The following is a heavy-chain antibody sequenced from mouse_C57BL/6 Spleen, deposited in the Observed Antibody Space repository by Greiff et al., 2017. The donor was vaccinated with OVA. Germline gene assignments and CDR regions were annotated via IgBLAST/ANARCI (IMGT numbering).Heavy chain of an antibody. J-gene: IGHJ3*01. CDR3: ARNYYDYPWFAY. CDR2: ISSGSSTI. V-gene: IGHV5-17*01. D-gene: IGHD2-4*01. CDR1: GFTFSDYG. Sequence: DVLLVESGGGLVKPGGSLKLSCAASGFTFSDYGMHWVRQAPEKGLEWVAYISSGSSTIYYADTVKGRFTLSRDNAKNTLFLQMTSLRSEDTAMYYCARNYYDYPWFAYWGQGTLVTVSA.